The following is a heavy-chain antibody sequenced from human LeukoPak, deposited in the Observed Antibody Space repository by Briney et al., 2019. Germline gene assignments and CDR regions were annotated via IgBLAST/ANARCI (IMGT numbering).Heavy chain of an antibody. D-gene: IGHD6-19*01. CDR2: IYSGGSS. CDR1: GFTVSSNY. V-gene: IGHV3-53*01. Sequence: GGSLRLSCAASGFTVSSNYMSWVRQAPGKGLEWVSVIYSGGSSYYADSVKGRFTISRDNSKNTLYIQMNSLRAEDTAVYYCARESPAVAWHPLDYWGQGTLVTVSS. CDR3: ARESPAVAWHPLDY. J-gene: IGHJ4*02.